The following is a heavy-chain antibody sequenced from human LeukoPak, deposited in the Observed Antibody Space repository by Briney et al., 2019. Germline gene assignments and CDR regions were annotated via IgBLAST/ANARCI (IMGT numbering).Heavy chain of an antibody. J-gene: IGHJ4*02. CDR1: GGSISSGDYY. D-gene: IGHD6-13*01. V-gene: IGHV4-30-4*08. Sequence: SQTLSLTCTVSGGSISSGDYYWSWIRQPPGKGLEWIGHIYHCGITYYNPSLKSRVTFLVDTSKNQFSLKVNSVTAADTAVYHCARARAYSSSWYYFHYWGQGTLVTVSS. CDR3: ARARAYSSSWYYFHY. CDR2: IYHCGIT.